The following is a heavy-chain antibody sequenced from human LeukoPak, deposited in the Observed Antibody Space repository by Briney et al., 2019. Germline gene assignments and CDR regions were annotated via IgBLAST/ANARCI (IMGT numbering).Heavy chain of an antibody. CDR2: IIPIFGTA. CDR1: GGTFSSYA. J-gene: IGHJ4*02. Sequence: SVKVSCKASGGTFSSYAISWVRQAPGQGLEWMGRIIPIFGTANYAQKFQGRVTITTDESTSTAYMELSNLRFEDTAVYYCARSQVVPAAPLDYWGQGTLVTVSS. D-gene: IGHD2-2*01. V-gene: IGHV1-69*05. CDR3: ARSQVVPAAPLDY.